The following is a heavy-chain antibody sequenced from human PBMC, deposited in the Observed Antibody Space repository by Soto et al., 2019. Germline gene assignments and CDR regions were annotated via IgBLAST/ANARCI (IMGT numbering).Heavy chain of an antibody. CDR3: ASGYSYGYALDY. V-gene: IGHV3-30-3*01. CDR2: ISYDGSNK. J-gene: IGHJ4*02. D-gene: IGHD5-18*01. Sequence: PGGSLRLSCAASGFTFSSYAMHWVRQAPGKGLEWVAVISYDGSNKYYADSVKGRFTISRDNSKNTLYLQMNSLRAEDTAVYYCASGYSYGYALDYCRQGTLVTVSS. CDR1: GFTFSSYA.